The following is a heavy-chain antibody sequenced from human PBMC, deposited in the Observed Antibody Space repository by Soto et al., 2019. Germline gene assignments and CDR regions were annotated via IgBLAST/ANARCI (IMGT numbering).Heavy chain of an antibody. J-gene: IGHJ3*01. Sequence: EVQLVESGGGLVMPGGSLRLSCAASGFTFASYHMSWVRQAPGKGLDWVSSINPSSSHIYYADSVRGRFTISRDDSNHPLYLPMNSLRTEDVAIYYLARGYCGGVGCYLRRDAFDVWGQGTTVMVSS. CDR3: ARGYCGGVGCYLRRDAFDV. CDR1: GFTFASYH. CDR2: INPSSSHI. D-gene: IGHD2-15*01. V-gene: IGHV3-21*02.